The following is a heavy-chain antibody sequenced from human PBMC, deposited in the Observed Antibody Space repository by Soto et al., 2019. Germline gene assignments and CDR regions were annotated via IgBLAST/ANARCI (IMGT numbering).Heavy chain of an antibody. Sequence: EVQLVESGGGLVQPGGSPRLSCAASGFPFSSYWMHWVRQAPGKGLVWVSRINSDGSSTSYADSVKGRFTISRDNAKNTLYLQMNSLRAEDTAVYYCARGVLGSTFDYWGQGTLVTVSS. D-gene: IGHD6-6*01. CDR1: GFPFSSYW. CDR2: INSDGSST. V-gene: IGHV3-74*01. CDR3: ARGVLGSTFDY. J-gene: IGHJ4*02.